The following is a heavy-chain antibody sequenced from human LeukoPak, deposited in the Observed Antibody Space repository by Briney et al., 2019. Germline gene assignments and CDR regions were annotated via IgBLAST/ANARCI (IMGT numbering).Heavy chain of an antibody. Sequence: PSETLSLTCTVSGGSIRSYYWSWIRQPAGKGLEWIGRIYSSGSANYNPSHKSRLTLSVDTSKNQFSLTLSSVTAADTAVYYCARGGYYGSGSYFHFDNWGQGSLVTVSS. CDR2: IYSSGSA. CDR1: GGSIRSYY. CDR3: ARGGYYGSGSYFHFDN. V-gene: IGHV4-4*07. J-gene: IGHJ4*02. D-gene: IGHD3-10*01.